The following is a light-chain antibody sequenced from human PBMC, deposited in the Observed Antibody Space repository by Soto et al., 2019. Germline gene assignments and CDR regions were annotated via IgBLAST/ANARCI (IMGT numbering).Light chain of an antibody. J-gene: IGKJ2*01. V-gene: IGKV1-5*03. CDR3: QQYNSYPYT. CDR2: KAS. Sequence: DIPMTQSPSTLSVSVGDRVTITCRASQSISSWLAWYQQKPGKAPKLLIYKASSLESGVPSRFSGSGSGTDFTLTISSLQPDDFATYYCQQYNSYPYTFGQGTKLEIK. CDR1: QSISSW.